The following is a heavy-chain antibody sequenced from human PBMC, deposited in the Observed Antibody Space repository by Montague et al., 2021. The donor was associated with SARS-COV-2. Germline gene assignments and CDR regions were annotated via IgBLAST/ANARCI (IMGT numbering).Heavy chain of an antibody. Sequence: SLRLSCAASGFTFSNSAMNWVRQAPGKGLEWVSGSSGSDGGTHYADSVKGRFTISRDNSKNVLYLQMNSLRAEDTDLYYCAKDSYYYGPGYGMDVWGQGTPVTVAS. CDR1: GFTFSNSA. CDR2: SSGSDGGT. J-gene: IGHJ6*02. D-gene: IGHD3-10*01. V-gene: IGHV3-23*01. CDR3: AKDSYYYGPGYGMDV.